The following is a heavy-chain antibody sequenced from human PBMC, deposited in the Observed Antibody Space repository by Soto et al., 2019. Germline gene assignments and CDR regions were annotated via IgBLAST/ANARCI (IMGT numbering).Heavy chain of an antibody. CDR2: INHSGST. CDR1: GGSFSGYY. V-gene: IGHV4-34*01. D-gene: IGHD3-22*01. Sequence: QVQLQQWGAGLLKPSETLSLTCAVYGGSFSGYYWSWIRQPPGKGLEWSGEINHSGSTNYNPSLKSRVTISVDTSKNQFSLKLSSVTAADTAVYYCASGDYYDSSGYWAKQTQVYYYGMDVWGQGTTVTVSS. J-gene: IGHJ6*02. CDR3: ASGDYYDSSGYWAKQTQVYYYGMDV.